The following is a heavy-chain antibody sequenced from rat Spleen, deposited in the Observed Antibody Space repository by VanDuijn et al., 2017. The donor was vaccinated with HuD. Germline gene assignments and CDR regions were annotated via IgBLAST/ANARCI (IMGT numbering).Heavy chain of an antibody. J-gene: IGHJ2*01. V-gene: IGHV5-7*01. D-gene: IGHD1-12*02. Sequence: EVQLVESGGGLVQPGRSLKLSCAASGFNFSDHAMSWVRQAPKKGLEWVATIVFDCSNTYYRDSVKGRFTISRDNAKSTLDLQMDSLRSEDTASNYCARSLTNYYDGSYYWGQGVMVTVSS. CDR2: IVFDCSNT. CDR3: ARSLTNYYDGSYY. CDR1: GFNFSDHA.